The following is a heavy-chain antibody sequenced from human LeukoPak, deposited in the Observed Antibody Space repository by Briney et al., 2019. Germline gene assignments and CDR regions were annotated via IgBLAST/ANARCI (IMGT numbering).Heavy chain of an antibody. J-gene: IGHJ4*02. Sequence: PSETLSLTCTVSGASISTSYLSWIRQPAGRGLEWIGRIYNSGITNCNPSLKSRVTMSVDTSKSQFSLKLSSVTAADTAVYYCAKEGAAPGPDFDYWGQGILVTVSS. V-gene: IGHV4-4*07. CDR3: AKEGAAPGPDFDY. CDR1: GASISTSY. D-gene: IGHD6-13*01. CDR2: IYNSGIT.